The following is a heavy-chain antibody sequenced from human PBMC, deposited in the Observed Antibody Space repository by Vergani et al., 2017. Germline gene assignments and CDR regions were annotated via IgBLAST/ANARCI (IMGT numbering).Heavy chain of an antibody. D-gene: IGHD3-9*01. CDR1: GGSISSSSYY. CDR2: IYYSGST. CDR3: ATTHYDILTGYYTGYFDY. J-gene: IGHJ4*02. Sequence: QLQLQESGPGLVKPSETLSLTCTVSGGSISSSSYYWGWIRQPPGKGLEWIGSIYYSGSTYYNPSLKSRVTISVDTSKNQFSLKLSSVTAADTAVYYCATTHYDILTGYYTGYFDYWGQGTLVTVSS. V-gene: IGHV4-39*01.